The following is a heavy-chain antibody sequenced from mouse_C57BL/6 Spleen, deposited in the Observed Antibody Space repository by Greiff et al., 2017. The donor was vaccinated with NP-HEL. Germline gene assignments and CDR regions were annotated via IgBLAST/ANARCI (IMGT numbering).Heavy chain of an antibody. V-gene: IGHV1-61*01. J-gene: IGHJ2*01. D-gene: IGHD2-12*01. CDR2: IYPSDSET. CDR1: GYTFTSYW. CDR3: AKIYDQGDY. Sequence: VQLQQPGAELVRPGSSVKLSCKASGYTFTSYWMDWVKQRPGQGLEWIGNIYPSDSETHYNQKFKDKATLTVDKSSSTAYMQLSSLTSEDSAVYYCAKIYDQGDYWGQGTTLTVSS.